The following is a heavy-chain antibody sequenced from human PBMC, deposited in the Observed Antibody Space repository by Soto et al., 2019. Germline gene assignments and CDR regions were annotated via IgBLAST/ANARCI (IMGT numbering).Heavy chain of an antibody. V-gene: IGHV1-58*02. CDR3: AAEGTVTTGMDV. Sequence: SLKVSCKASGYTFTSYAMHWVRQAPGQRLEWIGWIVVGSGNTNYARKFQERVTITRDMSTSTAYMELSSLRSEDTAVYYCAAEGTVTTGMDVWGQGTTVTVSS. CDR1: GYTFTSYA. D-gene: IGHD4-17*01. J-gene: IGHJ6*02. CDR2: IVVGSGNT.